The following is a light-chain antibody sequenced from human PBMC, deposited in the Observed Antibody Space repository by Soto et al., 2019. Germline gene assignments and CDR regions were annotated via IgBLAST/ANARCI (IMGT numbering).Light chain of an antibody. J-gene: IGKJ1*01. CDR2: KAS. CDR3: QQYNSFPT. V-gene: IGKV1-5*03. CDR1: QSISSW. Sequence: DIQMTQSPSTLSAAVGDRVTITCRSGQSISSWLPWYPQKPGTSPNLLIYKASSLESGVPSRFSGRGSGTEFTLTISSLHPDDFATYYCQQYNSFPTFGQGNKVEL.